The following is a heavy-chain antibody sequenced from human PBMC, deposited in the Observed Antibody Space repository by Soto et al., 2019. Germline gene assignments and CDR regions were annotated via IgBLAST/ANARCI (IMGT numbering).Heavy chain of an antibody. D-gene: IGHD6-6*01. CDR3: AALSIAAREFDY. Sequence: SLKVSCRASGFTFISSAVQWVRQARGQRLEWIGWIVVGSGNTNYAQKFQERVTITRDMSTSTAYMELSSLRSEDTAVYYCAALSIAAREFDYWGQGTLVTVSS. V-gene: IGHV1-58*01. CDR2: IVVGSGNT. CDR1: GFTFISSA. J-gene: IGHJ4*02.